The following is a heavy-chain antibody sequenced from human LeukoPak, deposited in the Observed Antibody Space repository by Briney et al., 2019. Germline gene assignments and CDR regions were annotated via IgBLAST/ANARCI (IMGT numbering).Heavy chain of an antibody. D-gene: IGHD3-10*01. J-gene: IGHJ4*02. Sequence: GASVKVSCKASGYGFTGYYIHWVRQAPGQGLEWMGWINPNNGGTNQVQKFQGRVTITRNTSISTAYMELSSLRSEDTAVYYCALLLSHPTHDYWGQGTLVTVSS. CDR3: ALLLSHPTHDY. V-gene: IGHV1-2*02. CDR1: GYGFTGYY. CDR2: INPNNGGT.